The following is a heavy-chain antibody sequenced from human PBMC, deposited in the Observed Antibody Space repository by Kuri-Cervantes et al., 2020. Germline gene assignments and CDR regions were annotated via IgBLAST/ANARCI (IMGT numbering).Heavy chain of an antibody. Sequence: GESLKISCAASGFTFSSYWMSWVRQAPGKGLEWVANIKQDGSEKYYVDSVKGRFTISRDNAKNSLYLQMNSLRAEDTAVYYCARVVPSQGSGYSYGTLDYWGQGTLVTVSS. CDR3: ARVVPSQGSGYSYGTLDY. J-gene: IGHJ4*02. CDR1: GFTFSSYW. D-gene: IGHD5-18*01. CDR2: IKQDGSEK. V-gene: IGHV3-7*01.